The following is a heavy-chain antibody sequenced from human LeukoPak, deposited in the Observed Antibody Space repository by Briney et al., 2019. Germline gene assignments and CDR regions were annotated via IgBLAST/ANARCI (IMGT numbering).Heavy chain of an antibody. CDR3: ARDAVDTANAV. J-gene: IGHJ6*02. Sequence: GGSLRLSCAASGLTFSSHWMHWVRQAPGKGLVWVSRITNDGSSTTYADSVKGRFTISRDNAKNTLYLQMNSLRAEDTAVYYCARDAVDTANAVWGQGTTVTVSS. CDR1: GLTFSSHW. V-gene: IGHV3-74*01. CDR2: ITNDGSST. D-gene: IGHD5-18*01.